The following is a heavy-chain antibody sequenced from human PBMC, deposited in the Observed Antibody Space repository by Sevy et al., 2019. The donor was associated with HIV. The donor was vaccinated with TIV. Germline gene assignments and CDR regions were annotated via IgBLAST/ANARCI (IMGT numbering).Heavy chain of an antibody. CDR3: ARAPLVPAAAYY. D-gene: IGHD2-2*01. Sequence: GGSPRLSCAASGFTFNSYWMSWVRQAPGKGLEWLANIKQDGSETKYVDSVKGRFTISRDNAKNSLYLQMNSLRAEDTAVYYCARAPLVPAAAYYWGQGILVTVSS. J-gene: IGHJ4*02. V-gene: IGHV3-7*01. CDR1: GFTFNSYW. CDR2: IKQDGSET.